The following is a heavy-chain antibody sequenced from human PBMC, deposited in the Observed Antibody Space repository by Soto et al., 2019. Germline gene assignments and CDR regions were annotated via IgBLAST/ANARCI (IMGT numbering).Heavy chain of an antibody. CDR3: ARRGTLSGRDAFDV. Sequence: GESLKISCKGSGYNFATYWIGWVRQMPGKGLEWVGSVYVSDSETKYSPSFQGQVTISADKYTNTAYLYWSSLKASDTAMYYCARRGTLSGRDAFDVWGEGTMVTVSS. J-gene: IGHJ3*01. V-gene: IGHV5-51*01. D-gene: IGHD5-12*01. CDR1: GYNFATYW. CDR2: VYVSDSET.